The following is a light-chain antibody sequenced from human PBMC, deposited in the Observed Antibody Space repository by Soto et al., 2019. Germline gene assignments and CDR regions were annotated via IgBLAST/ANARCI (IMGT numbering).Light chain of an antibody. V-gene: IGKV3-15*01. CDR2: GAS. J-gene: IGKJ1*01. CDR3: QHYNNWPQT. CDR1: QSVSSN. Sequence: EIVMTQSPATLSVSPGERATLSCRASQSVSSNLAWYQQQPGQAPRLLIYGASTRATGTPARFSGGGSGTEFTLTISSLQSEDFAVYYCQHYNNWPQTFGQGTKVEIK.